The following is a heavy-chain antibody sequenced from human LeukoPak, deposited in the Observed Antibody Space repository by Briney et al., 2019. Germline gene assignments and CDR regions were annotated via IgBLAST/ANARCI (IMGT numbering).Heavy chain of an antibody. CDR1: GGTFSSYA. J-gene: IGHJ5*02. Sequence: SVKVSCKASGGTFSSYAISWVRQAPGQGLEWMGGIIPIFGTANYAQKFQGRVTITADESTSTAYMELSSLRSEDTAVYYCARDIDAGYCSSTSCRPYNWFDPWGQGTLVTVSS. D-gene: IGHD2-2*01. V-gene: IGHV1-69*13. CDR3: ARDIDAGYCSSTSCRPYNWFDP. CDR2: IIPIFGTA.